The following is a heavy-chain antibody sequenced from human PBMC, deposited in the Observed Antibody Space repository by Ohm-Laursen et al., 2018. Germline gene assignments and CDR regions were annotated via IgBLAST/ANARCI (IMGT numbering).Heavy chain of an antibody. J-gene: IGHJ5*02. Sequence: TLSLTCVVYGGSFSGYYWSWIRQPPGKGLEWIGEINHSGSTNYNPSLKSRVTISVDTSKNQFSLKLSSVTAADTAVYYCARGRDYGDYVWFDPWGQGTLVTVSS. CDR3: ARGRDYGDYVWFDP. CDR2: INHSGST. CDR1: GGSFSGYY. V-gene: IGHV4-34*01. D-gene: IGHD4-17*01.